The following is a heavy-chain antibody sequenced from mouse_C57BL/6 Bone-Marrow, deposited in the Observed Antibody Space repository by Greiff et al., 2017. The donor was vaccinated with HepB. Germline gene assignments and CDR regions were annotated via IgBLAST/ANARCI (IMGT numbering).Heavy chain of an antibody. V-gene: IGHV14-4*01. CDR2: IDPENGDT. CDR3: TLVVAGAMDY. CDR1: GFNIKDDY. J-gene: IGHJ4*01. Sequence: VQLKESGAELVRPGASVKLSCTASGFNIKDDYMHWVKQRPEQGLEWIGWIDPENGDTEYASKFQGKATITADTSSNTAYLQLSSLTSEDTAVYYCTLVVAGAMDYWGQGTSVTVSS. D-gene: IGHD1-1*01.